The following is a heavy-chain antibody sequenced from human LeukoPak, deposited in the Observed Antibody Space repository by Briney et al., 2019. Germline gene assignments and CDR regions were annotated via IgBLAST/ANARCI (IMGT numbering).Heavy chain of an antibody. Sequence: ASETLSLTCTVSGGSISSYYWSWIRQPPGKGLEWIGYIYYSGSTNYNPSLKSRGTISVDTSNNQFSLKLTSVTAADTAVYYCARSGRGNSAGFDCWGQGTLVTVSS. CDR3: ARSGRGNSAGFDC. CDR1: GGSISSYY. J-gene: IGHJ4*02. D-gene: IGHD3-10*01. CDR2: IYYSGST. V-gene: IGHV4-59*01.